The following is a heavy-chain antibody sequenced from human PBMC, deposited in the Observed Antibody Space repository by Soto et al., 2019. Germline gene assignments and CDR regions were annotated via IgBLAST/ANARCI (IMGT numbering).Heavy chain of an antibody. CDR3: LRASDYYASSGYPEFDY. CDR2: ISSSGSTI. CDR1: GFTFSDCY. Sequence: PGVSLRLSCAASGFTFSDCYMSWIRQAPGKGLEWVSYISSSGSTIYYADSVKGRFTISRDNAKNSLYLQMNSLRAEDTAVYYCLRASDYYASSGYPEFDYWRKGTRVRVCS. J-gene: IGHJ4*02. D-gene: IGHD3-22*01. V-gene: IGHV3-11*01.